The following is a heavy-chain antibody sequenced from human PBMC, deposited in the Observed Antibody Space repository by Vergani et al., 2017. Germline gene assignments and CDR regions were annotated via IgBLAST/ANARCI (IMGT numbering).Heavy chain of an antibody. D-gene: IGHD6-19*01. CDR2: ISSSSSTI. CDR1: GFTFSSYS. J-gene: IGHJ5*02. Sequence: EVQLVESGGGLVQPGGSLRLSCAASGFTFSSYSMNWVRQAPGKGLEWVSYISSSSSTIYYADSVKGRFTISRDNAKNSLYLQMNSLRAEDTAVYYCARERSSGWWGNWFDPWGQGTLVTVSS. V-gene: IGHV3-48*01. CDR3: ARERSSGWWGNWFDP.